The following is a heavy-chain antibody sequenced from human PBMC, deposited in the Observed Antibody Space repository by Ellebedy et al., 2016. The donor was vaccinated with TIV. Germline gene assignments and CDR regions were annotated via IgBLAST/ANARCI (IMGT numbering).Heavy chain of an antibody. CDR2: ISASGVTT. D-gene: IGHD3-22*01. CDR1: GFTFSSYA. Sequence: GESLKISXAASGFTFSSYAMSWVRQAPGKGLEWVSAISASGVTTNYADPVKGRFTISRDNSKNTLYLQINSLRADDTAVYYCAKFEEYYFDTSGFFLGFWGQGALVTVSS. J-gene: IGHJ4*02. CDR3: AKFEEYYFDTSGFFLGF. V-gene: IGHV3-23*01.